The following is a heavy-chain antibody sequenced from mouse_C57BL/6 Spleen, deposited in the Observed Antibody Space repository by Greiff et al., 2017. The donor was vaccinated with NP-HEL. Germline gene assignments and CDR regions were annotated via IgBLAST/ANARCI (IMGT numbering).Heavy chain of an antibody. D-gene: IGHD1-1*01. Sequence: QVQLQQSGAELVKPGASVKISCKASGYAFSSYWMNWVQQRPGKGLEWIGQIYPGDGDTNYNGKFKGKATLTADKSSSTAYMQLSSLTSEDAAVYFCARGNYYGRSWGFADWGQGTLVTVSA. CDR1: GYAFSSYW. CDR3: ARGNYYGRSWGFAD. V-gene: IGHV1-80*01. CDR2: IYPGDGDT. J-gene: IGHJ3*01.